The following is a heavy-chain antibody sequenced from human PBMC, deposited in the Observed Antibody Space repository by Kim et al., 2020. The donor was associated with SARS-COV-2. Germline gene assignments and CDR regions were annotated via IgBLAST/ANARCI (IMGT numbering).Heavy chain of an antibody. CDR3: AKGGIVERWYYLYD. J-gene: IGHJ4*02. CDR2: ISSDGNSK. CDR1: GFILTTYG. D-gene: IGHD3-16*01. Sequence: GGSLRLSCAASGFILTTYGMHWVRQAPGKGLEWVAVISSDGNSKYYADSVKGRFTISRDIPKNTLSLQMNSLRVEDTAVYYCAKGGIVERWYYLYDWGQGTLVTVSS. V-gene: IGHV3-30*18.